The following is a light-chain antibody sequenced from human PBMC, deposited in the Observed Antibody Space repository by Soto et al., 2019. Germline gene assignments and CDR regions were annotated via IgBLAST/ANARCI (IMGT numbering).Light chain of an antibody. CDR3: CSYAGSYIFV. Sequence: QPVLTQPASVSGSPGQSITISCTGTSSDVGSYNLVSWYQQHPGKAPKLMIYEGSKRPSGVSNRFSGSKSGNTASLTISGIQADVVADSSSCSYAGSYIFVFGTGTKVTVL. J-gene: IGLJ1*01. CDR2: EGS. V-gene: IGLV2-23*03. CDR1: SSDVGSYNL.